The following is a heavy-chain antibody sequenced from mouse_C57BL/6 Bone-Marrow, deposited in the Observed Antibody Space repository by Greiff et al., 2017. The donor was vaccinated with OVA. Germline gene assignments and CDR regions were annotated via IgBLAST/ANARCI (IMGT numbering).Heavy chain of an antibody. CDR2: ISDGGSYT. CDR1: GFTFSSYA. Sequence: EVKLVESGGGLVKPGASLKLSCAASGFTFSSYAMSWVRQTPEKRLEWVATISDGGSYTYYPDNVKGRSTISRDHAKNNLYLQMSHLKSEDTAMYCSARDGDYYGSSPHWYYDDWGTGTTVTVSA. CDR3: ARDGDYYGSSPHWYYDD. D-gene: IGHD1-1*01. V-gene: IGHV5-4*01. J-gene: IGHJ1*03.